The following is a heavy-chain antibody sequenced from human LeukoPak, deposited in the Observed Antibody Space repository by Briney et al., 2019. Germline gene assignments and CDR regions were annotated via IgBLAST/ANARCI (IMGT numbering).Heavy chain of an antibody. CDR1: GGPISSSSYY. D-gene: IGHD1-26*01. Sequence: SETLSLTCTVSGGPISSSSYYWGWIRQPPGKGLEWIGNIYYTGSTYYNPSLKSRVTISVETSKNQFSLKLTSVTAADTAVYYCASAHSGSYDWGQGTLVTVSS. V-gene: IGHV4-39*07. CDR2: IYYTGST. J-gene: IGHJ4*02. CDR3: ASAHSGSYD.